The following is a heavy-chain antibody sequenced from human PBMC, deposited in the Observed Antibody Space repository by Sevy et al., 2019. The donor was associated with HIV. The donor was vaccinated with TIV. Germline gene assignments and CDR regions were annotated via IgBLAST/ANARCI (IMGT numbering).Heavy chain of an antibody. D-gene: IGHD3-9*01. V-gene: IGHV3-23*01. CDR2: ISGSGGST. Sequence: GGSLRLSCAASGFTFSSYAMSWVRQAPGQGLEWVSAISGSGGSTYYADSVKGRFTMSRDNSKNTLYLQMNSLRAEDTAVYYCAKDSISGILTGYYSYYYGMDVWGQGTTVTVSS. CDR1: GFTFSSYA. J-gene: IGHJ6*02. CDR3: AKDSISGILTGYYSYYYGMDV.